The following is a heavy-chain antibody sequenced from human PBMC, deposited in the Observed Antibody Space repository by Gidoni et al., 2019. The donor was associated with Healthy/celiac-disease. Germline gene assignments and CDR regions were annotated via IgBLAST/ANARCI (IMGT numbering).Heavy chain of an antibody. J-gene: IGHJ4*02. V-gene: IGHV3-30*18. CDR3: AKDREWGYCSGGSCYYFDY. CDR1: GFPFSSYV. D-gene: IGHD2-15*01. Sequence: QVQLVESGGGVVQPGRSLRLSCAASGFPFSSYVMHWVRQAPGKGLELVAVISYDGSNKYYADSVKGRFTISRDNSKNTLYLQMNSLRAEDTAVYYCAKDREWGYCSGGSCYYFDYWGQGTLVTVSS. CDR2: ISYDGSNK.